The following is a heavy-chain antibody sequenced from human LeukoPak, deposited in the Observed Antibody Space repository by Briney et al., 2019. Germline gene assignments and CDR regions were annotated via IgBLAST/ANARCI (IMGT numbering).Heavy chain of an antibody. D-gene: IGHD6-6*01. CDR3: AKRIAARQPYFDY. V-gene: IGHV3-30*18. CDR1: EFTFSSYG. Sequence: PGGSLRLSCAASEFTFSSYGMHWVRQAPGKGMEWVAVISYDGSNKYYADSVKGRFTISRDNSKNTLYLQMNSLRAEDTAVYYCAKRIAARQPYFDYWGQGTLVTVSS. J-gene: IGHJ4*02. CDR2: ISYDGSNK.